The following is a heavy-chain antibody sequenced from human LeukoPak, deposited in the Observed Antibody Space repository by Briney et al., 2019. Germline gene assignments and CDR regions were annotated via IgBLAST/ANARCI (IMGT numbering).Heavy chain of an antibody. D-gene: IGHD3-10*01. J-gene: IGHJ4*02. V-gene: IGHV1-2*02. CDR1: GYTFTGYY. Sequence: ASVKVSCKASGYTFTGYYMHWVRQAPGQGLEWMGWINPNSGGTNYAQKFQGRVTMTTDTSTSTAYMELRSLRSDDTAVYYCARGRGAPMVRGVIITNSYYFDYWGQGTLVTVSS. CDR2: INPNSGGT. CDR3: ARGRGAPMVRGVIITNSYYFDY.